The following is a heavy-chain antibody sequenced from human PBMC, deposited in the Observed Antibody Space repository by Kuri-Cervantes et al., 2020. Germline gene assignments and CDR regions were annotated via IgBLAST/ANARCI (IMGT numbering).Heavy chain of an antibody. CDR1: GYTFTYRY. D-gene: IGHD2-2*01. J-gene: IGHJ6*02. CDR2: ISAYNGNT. V-gene: IGHV1-18*04. Sequence: ASVKVSCKASGYTFTYRYLHWVRQAPGQGLEWMGWISAYNGNTNYAQKLQGRVTMTTDTSTSTAYMELRSLRSDDTAVYYCARIGRIGDIVVVPAATYYYYGMDVWGQGTTVTVSS. CDR3: ARIGRIGDIVVVPAATYYYYGMDV.